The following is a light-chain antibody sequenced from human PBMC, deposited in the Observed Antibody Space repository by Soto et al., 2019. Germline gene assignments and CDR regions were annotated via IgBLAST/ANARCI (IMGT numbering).Light chain of an antibody. J-gene: IGKJ1*01. CDR2: GAS. CDR3: QQHNGYSERM. V-gene: IGKV1-9*01. CDR1: QGISTY. Sequence: DIQLTQSPSFLSASVGDTVTITCRASQGISTYLAWYQQKPGKAPKLLIYGASSLASGVPSRFSGSGSGTEFTLTISSLQPDDFATYYCQQHNGYSERMFGQGTKVDTK.